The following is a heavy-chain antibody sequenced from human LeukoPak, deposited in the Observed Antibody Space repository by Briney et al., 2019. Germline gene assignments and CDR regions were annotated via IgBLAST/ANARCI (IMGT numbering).Heavy chain of an antibody. CDR2: IYYSGST. V-gene: IGHV4-39*01. Sequence: SQTLSLTCTVSGGSISSSSYYWGWIRQPPGKGLEWIGSIYYSGSTYYNPSLKSRVTISVDTSKNQFSLKLSSVTAADTAVYYCARGDSGWYLGLGFDYWGQGTLVTVSS. CDR3: ARGDSGWYLGLGFDY. J-gene: IGHJ4*02. D-gene: IGHD6-19*01. CDR1: GGSISSSSYY.